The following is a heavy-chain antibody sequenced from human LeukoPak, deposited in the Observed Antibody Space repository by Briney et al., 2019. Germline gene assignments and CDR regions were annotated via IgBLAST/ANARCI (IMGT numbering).Heavy chain of an antibody. J-gene: IGHJ4*02. CDR3: ALSPYGDYVFFDY. D-gene: IGHD4-17*01. Sequence: PGGSLRLSCAASRFTFSSYSMNWVRQAPGKGLEWVSSISSSSSYIYYADSVKGRFTISRDNAKNSLYLQMNSLRAEDTAVYYCALSPYGDYVFFDYWGQGTLVTVSS. V-gene: IGHV3-21*01. CDR1: RFTFSSYS. CDR2: ISSSSSYI.